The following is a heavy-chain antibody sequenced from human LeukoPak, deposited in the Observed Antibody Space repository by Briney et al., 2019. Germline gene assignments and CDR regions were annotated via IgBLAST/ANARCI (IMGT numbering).Heavy chain of an antibody. Sequence: PSETLSLTCTVSGGSISSSSYYWGWIRQPPGKGLEWIGSIYYSGSTYYNPSLKSRVTISVDRSKNQFSLKLSSVTAADTAVYYCARVSGGYYSELHWGQGTLVTVSS. V-gene: IGHV4-39*07. D-gene: IGHD3-22*01. J-gene: IGHJ4*02. CDR3: ARVSGGYYSELH. CDR2: IYYSGST. CDR1: GGSISSSSYY.